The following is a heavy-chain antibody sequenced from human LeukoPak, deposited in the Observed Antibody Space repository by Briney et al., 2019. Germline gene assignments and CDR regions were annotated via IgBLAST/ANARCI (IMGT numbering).Heavy chain of an antibody. CDR3: ARQPSYCSGGSCYSGWFDP. J-gene: IGHJ5*02. CDR2: IYPGDSDT. D-gene: IGHD2-15*01. Sequence: GESLQISCQGSGFSFTSYWIGWVRQVPGKGLEWMGIIYPGDSDTRYSPSFQGQVTISADKSISTAYLQWSSLKASDTAMYYCARQPSYCSGGSCYSGWFDPWGQGTLVTVSS. CDR1: GFSFTSYW. V-gene: IGHV5-51*01.